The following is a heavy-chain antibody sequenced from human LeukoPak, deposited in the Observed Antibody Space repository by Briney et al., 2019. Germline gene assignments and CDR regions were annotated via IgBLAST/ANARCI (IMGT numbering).Heavy chain of an antibody. D-gene: IGHD2-15*01. J-gene: IGHJ3*01. CDR3: ARRLGVADAFDV. CDR2: IYDSGSA. CDR1: GGSTRTYY. V-gene: IGHV4-59*08. Sequence: SETLSLTCTVSGGSTRTYYWTWIRQPPGKGLEWIGYIYDSGSANYNPYLKSRVTISIDTSKNQFSLKLSSVTAADTAMYYCARRLGVADAFDVWGQGTRVTVSS.